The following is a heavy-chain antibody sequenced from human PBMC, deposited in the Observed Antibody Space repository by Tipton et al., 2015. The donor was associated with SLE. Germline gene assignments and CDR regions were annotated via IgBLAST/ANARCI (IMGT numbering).Heavy chain of an antibody. CDR2: LYYSGNT. CDR3: ARTAGRSVKLWYFDL. Sequence: LRLSCTVSGGSIRSSRHFWGWIRQPPGKGLEWIGVLYYSGNTYYNPSLKSPVTLSIDTSKNQFSLKLSSVTDVDTAVYYCARTAGRSVKLWYFDLWGRGTLVTVSS. V-gene: IGHV4-39*07. D-gene: IGHD5-18*01. J-gene: IGHJ2*01. CDR1: GGSIRSSRHF.